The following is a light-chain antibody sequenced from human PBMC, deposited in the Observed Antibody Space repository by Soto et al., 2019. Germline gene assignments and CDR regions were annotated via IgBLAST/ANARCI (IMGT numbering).Light chain of an antibody. Sequence: EIVMTQSPATLSVSPGERATLSCRASQSVSSNLVWYQQKPNQPPRLLIYDASTRATGIPARFSGSGSGTEFTLTISSLQSEDFAVYYCQQHNDWPRTFGQGTKVDIK. V-gene: IGKV3-15*01. CDR1: QSVSSN. J-gene: IGKJ1*01. CDR2: DAS. CDR3: QQHNDWPRT.